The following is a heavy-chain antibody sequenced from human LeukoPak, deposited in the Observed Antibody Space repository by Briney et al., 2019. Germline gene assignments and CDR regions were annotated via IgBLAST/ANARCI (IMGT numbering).Heavy chain of an antibody. D-gene: IGHD3-22*01. V-gene: IGHV3-48*01. CDR3: ARDSSGYPNDGMDV. Sequence: GGSLRLSCAASGFTFSSYSMNWVRQAPGKGLEWVSYISSSSSTVYYADSAKGRFTISRDNAKNSLYLQMNSLRAEDTAVYYCARDSSGYPNDGMDVWGQGTTVTVSS. CDR2: ISSSSSTV. J-gene: IGHJ6*02. CDR1: GFTFSSYS.